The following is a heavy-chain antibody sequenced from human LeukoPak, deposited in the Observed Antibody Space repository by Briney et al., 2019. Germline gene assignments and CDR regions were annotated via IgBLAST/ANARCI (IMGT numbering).Heavy chain of an antibody. J-gene: IGHJ4*02. D-gene: IGHD1-26*01. CDR2: ISGSSSYI. CDR1: GFTFSSYS. CDR3: ARGGFVIGGTYFIDY. Sequence: GGSLRLSCAASGFTFSSYSMNWVRQAPGKGLEWVSSISGSSSYIYYADSVKGRFTISRDNAKDSVYLRMNSLRVEDMAVYFCARGGFVIGGTYFIDYWGQGTLVTVSS. V-gene: IGHV3-21*01.